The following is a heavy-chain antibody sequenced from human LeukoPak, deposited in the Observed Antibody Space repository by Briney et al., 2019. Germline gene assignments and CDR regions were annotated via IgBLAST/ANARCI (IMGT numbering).Heavy chain of an antibody. CDR1: GYTFTGYY. CDR3: ARRDYYDSSGYSDY. J-gene: IGHJ4*02. CDR2: INPNSGGT. V-gene: IGHV1-2*06. D-gene: IGHD3-22*01. Sequence: GASVKVSCKASGYTFTGYYMHWVRQAPGQGLEWMGRINPNSGGTNYAQKFQGRVTMTRDTSISTAYTELSRLRSDDTAVYYCARRDYYDSSGYSDYWGQGTLVTVSS.